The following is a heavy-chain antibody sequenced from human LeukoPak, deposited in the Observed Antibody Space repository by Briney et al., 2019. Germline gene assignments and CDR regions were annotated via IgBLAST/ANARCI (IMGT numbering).Heavy chain of an antibody. D-gene: IGHD6-13*01. CDR3: ARVRGYSSSSEYYFDY. CDR1: GGSFSGYY. V-gene: IGHV4-34*01. J-gene: IGHJ4*02. CDR2: INHSGST. Sequence: SETLSLTCAVYGGSFSGYYWSWIRQPPGKGLEWIGEINHSGSTNYNPSLKSQVTISVDTSKNQFSLKLSSVTAADTAVYYCARVRGYSSSSEYYFDYWGQGTLVTVSS.